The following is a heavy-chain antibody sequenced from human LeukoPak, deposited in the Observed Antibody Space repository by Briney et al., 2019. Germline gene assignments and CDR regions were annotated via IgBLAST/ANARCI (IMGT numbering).Heavy chain of an antibody. J-gene: IGHJ4*02. CDR1: GGSFGGYY. D-gene: IGHD3-10*01. CDR2: INHSGST. V-gene: IGHV4-34*01. Sequence: SETLSLTCAVYGGSFGGYYWSWIRQPPGKGLEWIGKINHSGSTNYNPSLKSRVTISVDTSKNQFSLMLSSVTAADTAVYYCARFGITVVRGGKYYFDYWGQGTLVTVSS. CDR3: ARFGITVVRGGKYYFDY.